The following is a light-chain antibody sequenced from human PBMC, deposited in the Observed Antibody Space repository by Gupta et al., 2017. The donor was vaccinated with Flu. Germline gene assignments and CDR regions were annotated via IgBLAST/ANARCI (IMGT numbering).Light chain of an antibody. V-gene: IGKV1-39*01. J-gene: IGKJ2*02. CDR3: QQRYSTPCT. CDR2: AAS. Sequence: DIQLTPSPSSLSASVGDRVTITCRASQSISSYLNWYQQKPGKAPKLLIYAASSLQSGVPSRFSGSGSGTDCTLTISSLQPEDFATYYCQQRYSTPCTFGQGTKLEIK. CDR1: QSISSY.